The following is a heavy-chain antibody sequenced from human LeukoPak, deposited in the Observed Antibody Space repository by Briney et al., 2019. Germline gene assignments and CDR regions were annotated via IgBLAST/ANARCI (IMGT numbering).Heavy chain of an antibody. CDR2: IRSKANSYAT. D-gene: IGHD4-17*01. CDR3: TSPSQTTVTVDY. J-gene: IGHJ4*02. V-gene: IGHV3-73*01. CDR1: GFTFSGSA. Sequence: GSLRLSCAASGFTFSGSAMHWVRQASGKGLEWVGRIRSKANSYATAYAASVKGRFTISRDDSKNTAYLQMNSLKTEDTAVYYCTSPSQTTVTVDYWGQGTLVTVTS.